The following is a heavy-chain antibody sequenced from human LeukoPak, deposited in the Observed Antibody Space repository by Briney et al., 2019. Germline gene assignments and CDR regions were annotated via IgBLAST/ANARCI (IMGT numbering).Heavy chain of an antibody. CDR1: GFTFDDHT. Sequence: GGSLRLSCAASGFTFDDHTMHWVRQTPGKGLEWVSLISWHGTTTHYADSVKGRFTISRDNSKASLYLQMNNLRPEDTALYYCARESRDGYNWNYWGQGTLVTVSS. V-gene: IGHV3-43*01. J-gene: IGHJ4*02. CDR2: ISWHGTTT. CDR3: ARESRDGYNWNY. D-gene: IGHD5-24*01.